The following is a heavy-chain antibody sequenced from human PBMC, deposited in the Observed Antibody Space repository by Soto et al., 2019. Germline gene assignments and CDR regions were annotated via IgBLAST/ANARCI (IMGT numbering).Heavy chain of an antibody. Sequence: PGGSLRLSCAASGFTFSDYWMNWVRQTPGKRLEWVASIKYDGREKNYVDSVKGRFTISRDNSKNTLYLQMNSLRAEDTAVYYCAKEGDFDYWGQGTLVTVSS. D-gene: IGHD1-26*01. J-gene: IGHJ4*02. CDR2: IKYDGREK. CDR3: AKEGDFDY. V-gene: IGHV3-7*05. CDR1: GFTFSDYW.